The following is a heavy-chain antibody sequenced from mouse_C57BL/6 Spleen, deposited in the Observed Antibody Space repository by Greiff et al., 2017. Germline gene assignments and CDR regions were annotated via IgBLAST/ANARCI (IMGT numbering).Heavy chain of an antibody. J-gene: IGHJ2*01. CDR3: ARIGSSYDFDY. Sequence: QVTLIESGPGILQPSQTLSLTCSFSGFSLSTFGMCVGCIRQPSGKGLEGLAHIWWDDDKYDNPAMKSRLTISKDTSKIPVFLKIANVDTADTATYYCARIGSSYDFDYWGQGTTLTVSS. CDR1: GFSLSTFGMC. CDR2: IWWDDDK. D-gene: IGHD1-1*01. V-gene: IGHV8-8*01.